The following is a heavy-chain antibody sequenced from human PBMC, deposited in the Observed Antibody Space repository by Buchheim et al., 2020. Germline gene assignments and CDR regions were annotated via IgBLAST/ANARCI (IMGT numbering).Heavy chain of an antibody. Sequence: QVQLVQSGAEVKKPGASVKVSCKASGYTFTSYYMHWVRQAPGQGLEWMGIINPSGGSPSYAQKFQGRVTMTRDTPTTTVHMELSSLRSEDTAVYYCARSSPGIAAASTKGGNWFDPWGQGTL. CDR1: GYTFTSYY. V-gene: IGHV1-46*03. D-gene: IGHD6-13*01. J-gene: IGHJ5*02. CDR3: ARSSPGIAAASTKGGNWFDP. CDR2: INPSGGSP.